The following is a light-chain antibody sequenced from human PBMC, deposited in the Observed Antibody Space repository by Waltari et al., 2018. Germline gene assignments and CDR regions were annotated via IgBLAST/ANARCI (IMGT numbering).Light chain of an antibody. CDR1: QSVRNN. CDR3: QQYSTWPL. V-gene: IGKV3-15*01. J-gene: IGKJ2*01. Sequence: EIVMTQSPATLSVSPGERATLSCRASQSVRNNLAWYQQTPGQAPSTLIHGASTRATGIPARFSGSGSGTEFTLTISGLQSEDFAVYYCQQYSTWPLFGQGTKLEI. CDR2: GAS.